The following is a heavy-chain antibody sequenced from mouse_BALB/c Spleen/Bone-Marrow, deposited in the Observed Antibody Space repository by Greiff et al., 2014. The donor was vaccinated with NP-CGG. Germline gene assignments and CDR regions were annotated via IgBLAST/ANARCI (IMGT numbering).Heavy chain of an antibody. CDR3: ARGDYGYHWYFDV. V-gene: IGHV1-87*01. J-gene: IGHJ1*01. D-gene: IGHD1-2*01. Sequence: VQLQQSGAELARPGASVKLSCKASGYNFTTHWMQWVKQRPGQGLEWIGAIYLGDGDTRYTQKFKGKATLTADKSSSTAYMQLSDLASEDSAVYYCARGDYGYHWYFDVWGAGTTVTVSS. CDR1: GYNFTTHW. CDR2: IYLGDGDT.